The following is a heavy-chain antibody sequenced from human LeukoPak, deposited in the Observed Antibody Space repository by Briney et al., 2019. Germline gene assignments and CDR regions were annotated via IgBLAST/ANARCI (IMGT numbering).Heavy chain of an antibody. Sequence: PSETLSLTCTVSGGSISSYYWSWIRQPPGKGLEWIGYIYYSGSTNYNPSLKSRVTISVDTSKNQFSLKLSSVTAADTAVYYCARDRGSRNSLSWFDPWGQGTLVTVSS. V-gene: IGHV4-59*01. CDR3: ARDRGSRNSLSWFDP. D-gene: IGHD3-16*02. CDR2: IYYSGST. CDR1: GGSISSYY. J-gene: IGHJ5*02.